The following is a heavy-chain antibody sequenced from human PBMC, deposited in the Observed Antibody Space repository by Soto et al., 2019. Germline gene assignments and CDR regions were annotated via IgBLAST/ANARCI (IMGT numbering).Heavy chain of an antibody. V-gene: IGHV4-34*01. J-gene: IGHJ4*02. Sequence: PSETLSLTCAVYGGSFSGYYWSWIRQPPGKGLERIGEINHSGSTNYNPSLKSRVTISVDTSKNQFSLKLSSVTAADTAVYYCASSSSWYIYVYWGQGTLVTVSS. CDR2: INHSGST. CDR1: GGSFSGYY. D-gene: IGHD6-13*01. CDR3: ASSSSWYIYVY.